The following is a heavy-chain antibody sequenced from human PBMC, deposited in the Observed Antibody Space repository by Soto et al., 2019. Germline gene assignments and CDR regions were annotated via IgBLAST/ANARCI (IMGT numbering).Heavy chain of an antibody. CDR2: ISYDGSNK. J-gene: IGHJ6*02. Sequence: PGGSLRLSCAASGFTFSSYGMHWVSQAPGKGLEWVAVISYDGSNKYYADSVKGRFTISRDNSRNTLYLQMNSLRAEDTAVYYCAKDPLRFLEWSGSSYYYGMDVWGQGTTVTVSS. V-gene: IGHV3-30*18. D-gene: IGHD3-3*01. CDR3: AKDPLRFLEWSGSSYYYGMDV. CDR1: GFTFSSYG.